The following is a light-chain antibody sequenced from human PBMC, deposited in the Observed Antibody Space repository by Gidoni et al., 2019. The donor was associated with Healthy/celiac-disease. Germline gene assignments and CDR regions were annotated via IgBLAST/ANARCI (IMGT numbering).Light chain of an antibody. CDR3: LQDYNYPLT. CDR2: AAS. J-gene: IGKJ4*01. Sequence: AIQMTQSPSSLSASVGDRVTITCRASQGIGNDLGWYQQKPGKAPKLLIYAASSLQSGVPSRFCGSGSGTNFTLTIISLQPEDFATYYCLQDYNYPLTFGGGTKVEIK. CDR1: QGIGND. V-gene: IGKV1-6*01.